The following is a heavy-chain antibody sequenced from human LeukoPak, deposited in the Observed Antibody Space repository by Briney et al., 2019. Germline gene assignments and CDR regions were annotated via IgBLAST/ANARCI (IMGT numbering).Heavy chain of an antibody. CDR2: ISYGGSNE. V-gene: IGHV3-30*04. CDR1: GFTFSSYA. J-gene: IGHJ4*02. D-gene: IGHD3-22*01. CDR3: AKDVGTMIVVVILDY. Sequence: GGSLRLSCAASGFTFSSYAMSWVRQAPGKGLEWVAVISYGGSNEYYADSVKGRFTISRDNSKNTLYLQMNSLRAEDTAVYYCAKDVGTMIVVVILDYWGQGTLVTVSS.